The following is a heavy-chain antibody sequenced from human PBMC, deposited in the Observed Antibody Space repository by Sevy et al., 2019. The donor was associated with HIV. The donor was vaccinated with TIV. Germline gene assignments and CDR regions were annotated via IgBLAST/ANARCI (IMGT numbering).Heavy chain of an antibody. D-gene: IGHD3-22*01. V-gene: IGHV3-48*02. J-gene: IGHJ6*02. CDR2: ISSSSSTI. CDR1: GFTFSSYS. CDR3: ASDSMDYYDSSGFYYYYGMDV. Sequence: GGSLRLSCAASGFTFSSYSMNWVRQAPGKGLEWVSYISSSSSTIYYADSVKGRFTISRDNAKNSLYLQMNSLRDEDTAVYYCASDSMDYYDSSGFYYYYGMDVWGQGTTVTVSS.